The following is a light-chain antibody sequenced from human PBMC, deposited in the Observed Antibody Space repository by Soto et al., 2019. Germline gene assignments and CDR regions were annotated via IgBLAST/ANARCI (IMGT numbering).Light chain of an antibody. J-gene: IGLJ2*01. CDR3: SSYTSTTTLL. CDR2: DVT. CDR1: SSDVGGYKY. Sequence: QSVLTQPASVSGSPGQSITISCSGTSSDVGGYKYVSWYQQHPGKAPKLMIYDVTSRPSGVSNRFSGSKSGNTASLTISGLQAEDEADYYCSSYTSTTTLLFGGGTQLTVL. V-gene: IGLV2-14*01.